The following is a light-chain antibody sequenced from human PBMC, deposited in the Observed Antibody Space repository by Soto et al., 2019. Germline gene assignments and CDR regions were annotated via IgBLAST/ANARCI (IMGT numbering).Light chain of an antibody. J-gene: IGLJ3*02. Sequence: SYELTQPPSVSVSPGQTASITCSGDNLGDKYACWYQQRPGQSPVLVIYHDTKRPSGIPERFSGSNSGNTATLIITGTQAMDEADYYCQAWDSSAVLFGVGTKLTVL. V-gene: IGLV3-1*01. CDR3: QAWDSSAVL. CDR1: NLGDKY. CDR2: HDT.